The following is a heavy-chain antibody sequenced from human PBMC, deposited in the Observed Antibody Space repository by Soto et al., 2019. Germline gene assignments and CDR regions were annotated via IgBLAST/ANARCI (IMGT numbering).Heavy chain of an antibody. CDR2: IHPGNSDA. D-gene: IGHD5-12*01. CDR3: ARHTNGYNPLDY. Sequence: GESLKISCEGSGYTFSTYWIDWVRQIPGEGLEWMGIIHPGNSDARYSPSFQGQVTISADTSINTAYLQWRSLKASDTAFYYCARHTNGYNPLDYWGQGTLVTVSS. V-gene: IGHV5-51*01. CDR1: GYTFSTYW. J-gene: IGHJ4*02.